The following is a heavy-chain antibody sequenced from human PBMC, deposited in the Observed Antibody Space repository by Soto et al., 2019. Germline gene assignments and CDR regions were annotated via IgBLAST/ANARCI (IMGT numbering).Heavy chain of an antibody. V-gene: IGHV4-4*07. CDR2: IYTSGST. CDR1: GGSISSYY. Sequence: PSETLSLTCTVSGGSISSYYWSWIRQPAGKGLEWIGRIYTSGSTNYNPSLKSRVTMSVDTSKNQFSLKLSSVTAADTAVYYCARDSYYYDSRGNYYGMDVWGQGTTVTVSS. CDR3: ARDSYYYDSRGNYYGMDV. D-gene: IGHD3-22*01. J-gene: IGHJ6*02.